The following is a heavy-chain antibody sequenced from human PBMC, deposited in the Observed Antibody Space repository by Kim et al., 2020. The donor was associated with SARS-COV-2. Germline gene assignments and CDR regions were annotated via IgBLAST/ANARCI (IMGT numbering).Heavy chain of an antibody. D-gene: IGHD3-16*01. CDR3: AGGSSDWYFDL. V-gene: IGHV3-23*01. Sequence: TYYADSVKGRFTISRDNSKNTLYLQMNSLRAEDTAVYYCAGGSSDWYFDLWGRGTLVTVSS. J-gene: IGHJ2*01. CDR2: T.